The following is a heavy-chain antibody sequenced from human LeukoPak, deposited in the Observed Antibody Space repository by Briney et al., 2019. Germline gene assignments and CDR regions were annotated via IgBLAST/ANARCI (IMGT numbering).Heavy chain of an antibody. D-gene: IGHD3-9*01. Sequence: GGSLRLSCAASGFTFSSYSMNWVRQAPGKGLEWVLYISSSSSTIYYADSVKGRFTISRDNAKNSLYLQMNSLRAEDTAVYYCARTRPITHGYFDWTYYFDYWGQGTLVTVSS. CDR3: ARTRPITHGYFDWTYYFDY. J-gene: IGHJ4*02. CDR1: GFTFSSYS. CDR2: ISSSSSTI. V-gene: IGHV3-48*04.